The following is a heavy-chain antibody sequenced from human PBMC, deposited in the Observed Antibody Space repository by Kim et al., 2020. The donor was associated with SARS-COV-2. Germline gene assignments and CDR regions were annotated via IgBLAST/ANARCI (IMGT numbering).Heavy chain of an antibody. J-gene: IGHJ2*01. D-gene: IGHD7-27*01. CDR3: VEAIGWGSENWYFDV. V-gene: IGHV1-46*01. Sequence: AQKLQGRFTMTRDTSISTVYMELSSLTYEDTAVYYCVEAIGWGSENWYFDVWGRGTLVTVSS.